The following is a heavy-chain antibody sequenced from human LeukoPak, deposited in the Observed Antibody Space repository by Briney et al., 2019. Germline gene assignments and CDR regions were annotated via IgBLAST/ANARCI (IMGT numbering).Heavy chain of an antibody. V-gene: IGHV3-66*02. CDR3: ARDIVVGYFDY. CDR2: IYSGGST. J-gene: IGHJ4*02. Sequence: PGGSLRLSCAASGFTVSSNYMSWVRQAPGKGLEWVSVIYSGGSTYYADSVKGRFTISRDNSKNTLYLQMNSLRAEDTAVYYYARDIVVGYFDYWGQGTLVTVSS. CDR1: GFTVSSNY. D-gene: IGHD2-15*01.